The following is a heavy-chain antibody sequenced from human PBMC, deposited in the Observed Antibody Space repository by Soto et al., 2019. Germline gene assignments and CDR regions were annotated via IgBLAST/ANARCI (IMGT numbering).Heavy chain of an antibody. CDR2: ISGSGGST. J-gene: IGHJ4*02. V-gene: IGHV3-23*01. Sequence: GGSLRLSCAASGFTFSSYAMSWVRQAPGKGLEWVSAISGSGGSTYYADSVKGRFTISRDNSKNTLYLQMNSLRAEDTAVYYCAKDLVEYYYDSSGYYYVGKHNLFDYWGQGTLVTVSS. CDR1: GFTFSSYA. CDR3: AKDLVEYYYDSSGYYYVGKHNLFDY. D-gene: IGHD3-22*01.